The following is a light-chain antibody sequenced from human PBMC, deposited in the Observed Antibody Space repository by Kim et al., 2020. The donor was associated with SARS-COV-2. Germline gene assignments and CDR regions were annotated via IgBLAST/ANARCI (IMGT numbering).Light chain of an antibody. J-gene: IGLJ2*01. Sequence: VSPGQTASITCSGDRLGDKFVCWYQQKPGQSPILVIYQDYQRPSGIPERFSGSNSGNTATLTISGTQAMDEADYYCQAWDSSTGVFGGGTQLTVL. CDR3: QAWDSSTGV. CDR2: QDY. CDR1: RLGDKF. V-gene: IGLV3-1*01.